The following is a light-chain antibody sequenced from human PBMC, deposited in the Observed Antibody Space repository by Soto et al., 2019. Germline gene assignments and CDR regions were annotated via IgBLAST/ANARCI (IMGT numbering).Light chain of an antibody. CDR2: KAS. CDR1: QSISSW. J-gene: IGKJ1*01. CDR3: QHLWT. V-gene: IGKV1-5*03. Sequence: DNKMTQSPSTLSASVGDRVTITCRASQSISSWLAWYQQKPGKDPKLLIYKASSLESGVPSRFSGSGSGTEFTLTISSLHPDDFATYYCQHLWTFGQGTKVDIK.